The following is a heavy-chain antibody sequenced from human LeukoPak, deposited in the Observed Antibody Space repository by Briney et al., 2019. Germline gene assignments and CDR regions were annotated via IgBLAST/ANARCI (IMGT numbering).Heavy chain of an antibody. CDR1: GYTFTSYG. J-gene: IGHJ4*02. V-gene: IGHV7-4-1*02. CDR2: INTDTGKP. D-gene: IGHD2-2*01. Sequence: ASVKVSCKAPGYTFTSYGISWVRQAPGQGLEWMGWINTDTGKPTYAQGFTGRFVFSLDTSVSTAYLQISGLEAEDTAVYYCARVSGYCSTTTCYPVYWGQGTLVTVSS. CDR3: ARVSGYCSTTTCYPVY.